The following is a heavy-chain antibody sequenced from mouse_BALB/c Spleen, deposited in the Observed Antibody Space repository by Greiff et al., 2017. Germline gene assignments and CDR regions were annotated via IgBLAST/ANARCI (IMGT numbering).Heavy chain of an antibody. J-gene: IGHJ4*01. V-gene: IGHV1-77*01. CDR2: IYPGSGST. Sequence: VKLMESGPELVKPGASVKMSCKASGYTFTDYVISWVKQRTGQGLEWIGEIYPGSGSTYYNEKFKGKATLTADKSSNTAYMQLSSLTSEDSAVYFCAKGDGSSSSYAMDYWGQGTSVTVSS. CDR3: AKGDGSSSSYAMDY. D-gene: IGHD1-1*01. CDR1: GYTFTDYV.